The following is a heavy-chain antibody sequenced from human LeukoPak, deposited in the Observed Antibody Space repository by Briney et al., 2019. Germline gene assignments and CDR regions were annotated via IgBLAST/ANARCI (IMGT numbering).Heavy chain of an antibody. V-gene: IGHV1-18*01. CDR2: ISAYNGNT. CDR3: ARGRASIAARPLDY. D-gene: IGHD6-6*01. Sequence: ASVEVSCKASGYTFTSYGNSWVRQAPGQGLEWMGWISAYNGNTNYAQKLQGRVTMTTDTSTSTAYMELRSLRSDDTAVYYCARGRASIAARPLDYWGQGTLVTVSS. J-gene: IGHJ4*02. CDR1: GYTFTSYG.